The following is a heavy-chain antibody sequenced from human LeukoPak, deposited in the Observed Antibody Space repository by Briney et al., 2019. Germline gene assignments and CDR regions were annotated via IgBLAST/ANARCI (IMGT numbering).Heavy chain of an antibody. CDR2: INHSGST. J-gene: IGHJ6*02. Sequence: SETLSLTCAVYGGSFSGYYWSWIRQPPGKGLEWIGEINHSGSTNYNPSLKSRVTISVDTPKNQFSLKLSSVTAADTAVYYCARGRYYGSGSHYYYYYYGMDVWGQGTTVTVSS. V-gene: IGHV4-34*01. CDR1: GGSFSGYY. CDR3: ARGRYYGSGSHYYYYYYGMDV. D-gene: IGHD3-10*01.